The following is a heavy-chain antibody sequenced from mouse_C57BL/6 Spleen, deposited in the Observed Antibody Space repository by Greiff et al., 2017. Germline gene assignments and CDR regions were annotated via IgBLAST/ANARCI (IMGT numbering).Heavy chain of an antibody. D-gene: IGHD1-1*01. CDR2: IHPNSGST. J-gene: IGHJ2*01. V-gene: IGHV1-64*01. CDR1: GYTFTSYW. Sequence: VQLQQPEAELVKPGASVKLSCKASGYTFTSYWMHWVKQRPGQGLEWIGMIHPNSGSTNYNEKFKSKATLTVDKSSSTAYMQLSSLTSEDSAVYDCARSRYGSSYGDFDYWGQGTTLTVSS. CDR3: ARSRYGSSYGDFDY.